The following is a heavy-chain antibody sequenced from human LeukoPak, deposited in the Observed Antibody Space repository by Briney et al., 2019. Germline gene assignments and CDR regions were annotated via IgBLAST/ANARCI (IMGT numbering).Heavy chain of an antibody. CDR3: ARDDSSGPFDY. CDR1: GFTFSSYS. Sequence: AGGSLRLSCAASGFTFSSYSMNWVRQAPGKGLEWVSSISSSSSYIYYADSVKGRFTISRDNAKNSLYLQMNSLRAEDAAVYYCARDDSSGPFDYWGQGTLVTVSS. J-gene: IGHJ4*02. D-gene: IGHD3-22*01. V-gene: IGHV3-21*01. CDR2: ISSSSSYI.